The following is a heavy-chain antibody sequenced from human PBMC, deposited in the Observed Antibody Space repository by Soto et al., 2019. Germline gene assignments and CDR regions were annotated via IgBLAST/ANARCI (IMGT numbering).Heavy chain of an antibody. Sequence: QVQLVQSGGEVKKPGASVKVSCKASGYTFTGYYMHWVRQAPGQGLEWMGWINPNSGGTNYAQKFQGWVTMTRDTSISTAYMELSSMRSDATAVYYCARGLTMVRGVLLDAFDIWGQGTMVTVPS. V-gene: IGHV1-2*04. D-gene: IGHD3-10*01. J-gene: IGHJ3*02. CDR1: GYTFTGYY. CDR3: ARGLTMVRGVLLDAFDI. CDR2: INPNSGGT.